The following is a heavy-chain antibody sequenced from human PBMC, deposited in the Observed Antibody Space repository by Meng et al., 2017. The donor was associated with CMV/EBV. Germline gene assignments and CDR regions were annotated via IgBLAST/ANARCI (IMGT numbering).Heavy chain of an antibody. Sequence: GESLKISCAASGFTFSNYDMHWVRQATGKGLEWVSSIGTAGDTYYPGSVKGRFSISRENAKNSLYLQINSLRAGDTAVYYCARGASSTDAFDFWGPGTVVTVS. CDR1: GFTFSNYD. D-gene: IGHD6-6*01. J-gene: IGHJ3*01. V-gene: IGHV3-13*01. CDR3: ARGASSTDAFDF. CDR2: IGTAGDT.